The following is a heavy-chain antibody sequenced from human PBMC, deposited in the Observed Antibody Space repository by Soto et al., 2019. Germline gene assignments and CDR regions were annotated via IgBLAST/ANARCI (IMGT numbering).Heavy chain of an antibody. CDR2: IIPIFGTA. CDR1: VGSFSSYA. J-gene: IGHJ6*02. Sequence: SVKVSCKASVGSFSSYAISWVRQAPGQGLEWMGGIIPIFGTANYAQKFQGRVTITADESTSTAYMELSSLRSEDTAVYYCASGPTARPHYYYYGMDVWGQGTTVTVSS. V-gene: IGHV1-69*13. D-gene: IGHD6-6*01. CDR3: ASGPTARPHYYYYGMDV.